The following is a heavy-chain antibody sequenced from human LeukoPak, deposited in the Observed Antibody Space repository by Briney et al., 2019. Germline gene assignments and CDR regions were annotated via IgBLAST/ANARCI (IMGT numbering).Heavy chain of an antibody. CDR1: GFTFDDYA. CDR3: AKDIYRDSPRGWYSY. CDR2: ISGDGGST. J-gene: IGHJ4*02. D-gene: IGHD6-19*01. Sequence: GGSLRLSCAASGFTFDDYAMHWARQAPGKGLEWVSLISGDGGSTYYADSVKGRFTISRDNSKNSLYLQMNSLRTEDTALYYCAKDIYRDSPRGWYSYWGQGTLVTVSS. V-gene: IGHV3-43*02.